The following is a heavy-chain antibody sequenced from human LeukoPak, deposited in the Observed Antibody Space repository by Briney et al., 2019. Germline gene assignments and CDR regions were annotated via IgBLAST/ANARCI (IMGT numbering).Heavy chain of an antibody. J-gene: IGHJ6*03. CDR1: GGSINSGSYC. Sequence: PSETLSLTCTVSGGSINSGSYCWSWIRQSAGKGLEWIVHIHISGSTNCNPSLKSRVTISVDTSKNQFSLKLSSVTAADTAVYYCARDPGIMVRGSRRGYDGNYYYMDVWGKGTTVTISS. V-gene: IGHV4-61*09. D-gene: IGHD3-10*01. CDR3: ARDPGIMVRGSRRGYDGNYYYMDV. CDR2: IHISGST.